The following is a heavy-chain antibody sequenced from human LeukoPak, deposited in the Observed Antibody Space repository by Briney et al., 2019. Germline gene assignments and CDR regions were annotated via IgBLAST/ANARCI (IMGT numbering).Heavy chain of an antibody. J-gene: IGHJ6*03. CDR1: GYTFSSYY. D-gene: IGHD6-13*01. CDR2: INPNSGGT. CDR3: ARCGSSEPDRRSSYYYYMDV. Sequence: GASVKVSCKASGYTFSSYYMHWVRQAPGQGLEWMGWINPNSGGTNYAQEFQGRVTMTRDTSISTAYMELSRLRSDDTAVYYCARCGSSEPDRRSSYYYYMDVWGKGTTVTVSS. V-gene: IGHV1-2*02.